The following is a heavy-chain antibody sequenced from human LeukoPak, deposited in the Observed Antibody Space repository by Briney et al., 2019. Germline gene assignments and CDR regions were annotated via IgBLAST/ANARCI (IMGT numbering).Heavy chain of an antibody. V-gene: IGHV3-23*01. Sequence: GGSLRLSCAASGFTFTNYGMSWVRQAPGKGLEWVSAISGSGGSTYYADSVKGRFTISRDNSKNTLYLQMNSLRAEDTAVYYCARGTTYSSGWYYFDYWGQGTLVTVSS. CDR1: GFTFTNYG. J-gene: IGHJ4*02. D-gene: IGHD6-19*01. CDR2: ISGSGGST. CDR3: ARGTTYSSGWYYFDY.